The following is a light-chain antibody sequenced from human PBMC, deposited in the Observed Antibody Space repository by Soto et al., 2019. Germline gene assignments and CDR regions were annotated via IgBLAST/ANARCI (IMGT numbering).Light chain of an antibody. CDR1: QNIRSY. J-gene: IGKJ1*01. Sequence: DIQMTQSPSSLSASIGDRVTITCRASQNIRSYLNWYQQTPGRAPKLLIYGASNLQSGVPSRFSGSGSGTDFTLTISRLEPEYFATYYCQHSDDLPRTFGQGTKVEIE. V-gene: IGKV1-39*01. CDR3: QHSDDLPRT. CDR2: GAS.